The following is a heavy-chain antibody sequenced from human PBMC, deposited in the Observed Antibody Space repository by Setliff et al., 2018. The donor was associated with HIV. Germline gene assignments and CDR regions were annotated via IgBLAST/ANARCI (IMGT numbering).Heavy chain of an antibody. D-gene: IGHD6-13*01. Sequence: LRLSCAASGFTFSSFGMHWVRQAPGKGLEWVAVIWYDGINKNYGDSVKGRFTVSRDNSKNTVYLQMNSLRLEDTALYYCAKADDGAAAGPAPWGQGTLVTVSS. CDR2: IWYDGINK. J-gene: IGHJ5*02. CDR3: AKADDGAAAGPAP. CDR1: GFTFSSFG. V-gene: IGHV3-33*06.